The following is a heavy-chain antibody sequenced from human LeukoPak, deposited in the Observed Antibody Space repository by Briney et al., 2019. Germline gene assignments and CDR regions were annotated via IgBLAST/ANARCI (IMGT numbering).Heavy chain of an antibody. Sequence: SETLSLTCTVSGYSIDDGYYCGWIRQPPGKGLEWIGSIYHTVSTYYNPSLKSRVTLSLDTSKNHFTLRLNSVTAADTALYYCARHNIAENFFDPWGQGTLVTVSS. CDR2: IYHTVST. CDR1: GYSIDDGYY. V-gene: IGHV4-38-2*02. CDR3: ARHNIAENFFDP. J-gene: IGHJ5*02. D-gene: IGHD1-1*01.